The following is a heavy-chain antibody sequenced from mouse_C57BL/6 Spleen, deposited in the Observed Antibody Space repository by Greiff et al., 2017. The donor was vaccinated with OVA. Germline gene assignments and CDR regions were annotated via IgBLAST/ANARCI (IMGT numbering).Heavy chain of an antibody. D-gene: IGHD1-1*01. J-gene: IGHJ1*03. V-gene: IGHV1-19*01. CDR3: ARSSSYSDWYFDV. CDR2: INPYNGGT. CDR1: GYTFTDYY. Sequence: EVQLQQSGPVLVKPGASVKMSCKASGYTFTDYYMNWVKQSHGKSLEWIGVINPYNGGTSYNQKFKGKATLTVDKSSSTAYMELNSLTSEDSAVYCCARSSSYSDWYFDVWGTGTTVTVSS.